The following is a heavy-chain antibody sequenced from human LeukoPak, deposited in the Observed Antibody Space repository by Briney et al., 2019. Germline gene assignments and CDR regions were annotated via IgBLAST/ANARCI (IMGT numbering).Heavy chain of an antibody. J-gene: IGHJ6*03. Sequence: SETLSLTCAVYGGSFSGYYWSWIRQPPGEGLEWIGEINHSGSTNYNPSLKSRVTISVDTSKNQFSLKLSSVTAADTAVYYCARVSWPHYYYYYYMDVWGKGTTVTVSS. CDR3: ARVSWPHYYYYYYMDV. V-gene: IGHV4-34*01. CDR1: GGSFSGYY. D-gene: IGHD2/OR15-2a*01. CDR2: INHSGST.